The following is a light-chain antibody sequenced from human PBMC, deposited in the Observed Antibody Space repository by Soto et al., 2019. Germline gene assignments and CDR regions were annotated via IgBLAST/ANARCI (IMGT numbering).Light chain of an antibody. V-gene: IGKV1-5*03. J-gene: IGKJ1*01. CDR3: QQDNSLLSWT. Sequence: DIPMSQSPSTLAAYPGDRVTIPCRASQRINSWLAWYQQKPGKAPNLLIYQASNLQRGVPSRFSGSGFGTEFTLTISSLHPEDFAMYYCQQDNSLLSWTFDQGTKVAIK. CDR1: QRINSW. CDR2: QAS.